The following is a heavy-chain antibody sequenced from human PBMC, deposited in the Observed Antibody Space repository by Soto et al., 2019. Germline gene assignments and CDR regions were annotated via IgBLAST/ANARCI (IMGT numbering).Heavy chain of an antibody. J-gene: IGHJ6*02. CDR2: INAGNGNT. Sequence: QVQLVQYGAEVKKPGASVKVSCKASGYTFTSYAMHWVRQAPGQRLEWMGWINAGNGNTKYSQKFQGRVTITRDTSASTAYMELSSLRSEDTAVYYCARDYYGSGSRIVSDYYYYGMDVWGQGTTVTVSS. CDR3: ARDYYGSGSRIVSDYYYYGMDV. D-gene: IGHD3-10*01. CDR1: GYTFTSYA. V-gene: IGHV1-3*01.